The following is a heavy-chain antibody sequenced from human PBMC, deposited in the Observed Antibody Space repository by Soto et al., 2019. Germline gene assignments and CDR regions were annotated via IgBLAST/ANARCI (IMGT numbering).Heavy chain of an antibody. CDR1: GFTLSSYW. V-gene: IGHV3-7*01. D-gene: IGHD4-17*01. CDR3: MTSVTTHDY. CDR2: IKQDGSQK. Sequence: EVQLVESGGGLVQPGGSLRLYCAASGFTLSSYWMNWVRLAPGKGLEWVANIKQDGSQKNYVDSVKGRFTISRDNAKNSLYLQMSSLRAEDTAVYYCMTSVTTHDYWVQGTLVTVSS. J-gene: IGHJ4*02.